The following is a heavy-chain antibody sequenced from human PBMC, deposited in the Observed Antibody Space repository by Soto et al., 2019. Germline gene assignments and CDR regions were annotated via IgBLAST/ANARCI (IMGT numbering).Heavy chain of an antibody. CDR1: GYTFTSYG. CDR3: ARRTALAGTMSTDY. D-gene: IGHD6-19*01. J-gene: IGHJ4*02. V-gene: IGHV1-18*01. CDR2: ISAYNGNT. Sequence: QVQLVQSGAEVTKPGATVKFSCKASGYTFTSYGISWVRQAAGQGLEWMGWISAYNGNTNYAQKLQGRVTMTTDTSTSTAYMELRSLRSDDTAVYYCARRTALAGTMSTDYWGQGTLVTVSS.